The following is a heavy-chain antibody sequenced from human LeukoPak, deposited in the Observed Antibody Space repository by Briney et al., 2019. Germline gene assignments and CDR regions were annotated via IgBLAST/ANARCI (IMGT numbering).Heavy chain of an antibody. Sequence: SETLSLTCTVSGGSISNYYWSWIRQPPGKGLEWIGYIYYSGSTNYNPSLKSRVTISVDTSKNQFSLKLSSVTAADTAVYYCARGGRRWLVLGWFDPWGQGTLVTVSS. CDR2: IYYSGST. CDR3: ARGGRRWLVLGWFDP. J-gene: IGHJ5*02. D-gene: IGHD6-19*01. V-gene: IGHV4-59*12. CDR1: GGSISNYY.